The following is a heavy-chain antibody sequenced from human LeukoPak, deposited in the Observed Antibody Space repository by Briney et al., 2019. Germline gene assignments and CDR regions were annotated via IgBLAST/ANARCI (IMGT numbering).Heavy chain of an antibody. CDR1: GFTFSDYY. J-gene: IGHJ4*02. CDR2: ISSSGSTI. CDR3: ARDRVAARSIDY. Sequence: GGSLRLSCVASGFTFSDYYMSWIRQAPGKGLEWVSYISSSGSTIYYADSVKGRFTISRDNAKNSLYLQMNSLRAEDTAVYYCARDRVAARSIDYWGQGTLVTVSS. D-gene: IGHD6-6*01. V-gene: IGHV3-11*01.